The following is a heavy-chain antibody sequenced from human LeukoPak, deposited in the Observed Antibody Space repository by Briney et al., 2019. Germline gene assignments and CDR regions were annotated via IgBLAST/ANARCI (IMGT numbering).Heavy chain of an antibody. D-gene: IGHD6-19*01. CDR1: GFTFSSYW. Sequence: GGSLRLSCEASGFTFSSYWMSWVRQAPGKGLEWVANIKQDESEKYYVDSVKGRFTISRDNAKNSLYLQMNSLRAEDTAVYYCARAYSSGWYVDYYYYYMDVWGKGTTVTVSS. CDR2: IKQDESEK. CDR3: ARAYSSGWYVDYYYYYMDV. J-gene: IGHJ6*03. V-gene: IGHV3-7*03.